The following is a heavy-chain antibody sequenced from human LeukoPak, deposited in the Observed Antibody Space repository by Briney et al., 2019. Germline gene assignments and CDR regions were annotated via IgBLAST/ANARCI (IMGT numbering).Heavy chain of an antibody. J-gene: IGHJ4*02. CDR1: GYTFSDFY. CDR2: INPDSGGT. Sequence: ASVKVSCKASGYTFSDFYMYWVRQAPGQGLEWLGWINPDSGGTNYAQKSQDRVTLTRDTSINTVYMELRRLVSDDTAVYFCARIYCSSNNCPPGAYWGQGTQVTVPS. CDR3: ARIYCSSNNCPPGAY. D-gene: IGHD2-21*01. V-gene: IGHV1-2*02.